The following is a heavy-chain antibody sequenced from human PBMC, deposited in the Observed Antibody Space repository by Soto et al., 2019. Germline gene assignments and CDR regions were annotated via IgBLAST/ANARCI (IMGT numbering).Heavy chain of an antibody. Sequence: GGSLRLSCAASGFIFSSYDVHWVRQAPGKGLEWVSVITTTGDTYYAASVKGRFTISRDNDKNSLYLQMNSLRAEDTAVYYCARDYCSSTSCYPYYYYGMDVWGQGTTVTVSS. D-gene: IGHD2-2*01. CDR1: GFIFSSYD. V-gene: IGHV3-13*01. CDR3: ARDYCSSTSCYPYYYYGMDV. J-gene: IGHJ6*02. CDR2: ITTTGDT.